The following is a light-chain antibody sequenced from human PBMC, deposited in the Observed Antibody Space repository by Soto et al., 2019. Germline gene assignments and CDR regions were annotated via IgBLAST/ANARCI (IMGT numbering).Light chain of an antibody. Sequence: EIMMTQSPGTLSASPGERATLSCRASQSVSSNLAWYQQKPGQDPRLLIYAVSTRATGIPARFSGSGSGTEFTLTISSLQSEDFAVYYCQQYDKWPLTFGQGTKVEIK. CDR1: QSVSSN. CDR2: AVS. CDR3: QQYDKWPLT. V-gene: IGKV3-15*01. J-gene: IGKJ1*01.